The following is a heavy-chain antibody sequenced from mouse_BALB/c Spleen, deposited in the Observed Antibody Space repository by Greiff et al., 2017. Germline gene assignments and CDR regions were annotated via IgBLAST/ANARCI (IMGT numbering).Heavy chain of an antibody. Sequence: QLQQSGPGLVKPSQTVSLTCTVTGISITTGNYRWSWIRQFPGNKLEWIGYIYYSGTITYNPSLTSRTTITRDTSKNQFFLEMNSLTAEDTATYYCARDSGDTAFAYWGQGTLVTVSA. D-gene: IGHD1-2*01. CDR2: IYYSGTI. CDR1: GISITTGNYR. CDR3: ARDSGDTAFAY. J-gene: IGHJ3*01. V-gene: IGHV3-5*02.